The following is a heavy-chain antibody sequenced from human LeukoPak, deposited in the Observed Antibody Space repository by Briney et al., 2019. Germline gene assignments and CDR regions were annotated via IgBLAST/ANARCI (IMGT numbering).Heavy chain of an antibody. J-gene: IGHJ4*02. CDR3: ARLTMIVVAF. Sequence: PSETLSLTCTVSGGSISSSSYYWGWIRQPPGKGLEWIGSIYYSGSTYYNPSLKSRVTISVDTSKNQFSLKLSSVTAADTAVYYCARLTMIVVAFWGQGTLVTVSS. D-gene: IGHD3-22*01. CDR2: IYYSGST. CDR1: GGSISSSSYY. V-gene: IGHV4-39*01.